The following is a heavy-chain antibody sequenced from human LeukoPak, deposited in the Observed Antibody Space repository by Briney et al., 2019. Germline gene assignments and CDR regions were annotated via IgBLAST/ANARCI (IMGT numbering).Heavy chain of an antibody. V-gene: IGHV4-31*03. CDR2: IYYSGST. CDR3: ARIYPDGYNALYAFDI. CDR1: GGSISSGGYY. D-gene: IGHD5-24*01. Sequence: SETLSLTCTVSGGSISSGGYYWSWIRQHPGKGLEWIGYIYYSGSTYYNPSLKSRVTISVDTSKNQFSLKLSSVTAADTAVYHCARIYPDGYNALYAFDIWGQGTMVTVSS. J-gene: IGHJ3*02.